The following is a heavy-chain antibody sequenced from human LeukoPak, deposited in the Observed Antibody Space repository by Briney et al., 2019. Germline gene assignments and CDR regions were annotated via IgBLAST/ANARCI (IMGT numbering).Heavy chain of an antibody. CDR1: GFNFSNYN. CDR3: AREGEYSPGGLDP. CDR2: ISGGSIYI. J-gene: IGHJ5*02. V-gene: IGHV3-21*01. D-gene: IGHD5-18*01. Sequence: GGSLRLSCAASGFNFSNYNMNWVRQAPGKGLEWVSSISGGSIYIYYAASVKGRFTISRDNAKNSLYLQMNSLRAENTAVYYCAREGEYSPGGLDPWGQGTLVTVSS.